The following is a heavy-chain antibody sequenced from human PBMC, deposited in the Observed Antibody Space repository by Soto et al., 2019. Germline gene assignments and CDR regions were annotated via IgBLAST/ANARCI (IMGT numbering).Heavy chain of an antibody. CDR2: IYHSGST. J-gene: IGHJ4*02. CDR3: ARYSSGWYGDFDY. Sequence: SETLSLTCAVSGGSVSSSNWWSWVRQPPGKGLEWIGEIYHSGSTNYNPSLKSRVTISVDKSKNQFSLKLSSVTAADTAVYYCARYSSGWYGDFDYWGQGTLVTVSS. D-gene: IGHD6-19*01. CDR1: GGSVSSSNW. V-gene: IGHV4-4*02.